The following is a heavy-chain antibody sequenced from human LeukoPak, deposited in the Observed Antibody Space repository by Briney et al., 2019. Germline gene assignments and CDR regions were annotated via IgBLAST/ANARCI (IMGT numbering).Heavy chain of an antibody. Sequence: PGGSLRLSCAASGFTFSSYSMNWVRQAPGKGLEWVSYISSSSATIYYADSVKGRFTISRDSAKNSLYLQMNSLRAEDTAVYYCARSSTRSGPSWGQGTLVTVSS. J-gene: IGHJ4*02. CDR3: ARSSTRSGPS. CDR2: ISSSSATI. V-gene: IGHV3-48*01. CDR1: GFTFSSYS. D-gene: IGHD6-19*01.